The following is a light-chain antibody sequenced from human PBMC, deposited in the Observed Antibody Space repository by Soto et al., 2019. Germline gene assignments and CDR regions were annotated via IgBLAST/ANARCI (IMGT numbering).Light chain of an antibody. CDR2: DAS. V-gene: IGKV3-11*01. Sequence: EIVLTQSPATLSLSPGERATLSCRASQSVSSYLAWYQKKPGQANRLLIYDASNRATSIPARFSGSGPWTDFTLTISSLEPEEFAVCCSQQRSNWRGTFGQGTKVEIK. CDR3: QQRSNWRGT. CDR1: QSVSSY. J-gene: IGKJ1*01.